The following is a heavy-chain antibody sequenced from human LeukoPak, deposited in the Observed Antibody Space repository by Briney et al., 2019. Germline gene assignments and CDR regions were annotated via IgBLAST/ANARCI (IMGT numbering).Heavy chain of an antibody. CDR3: ARRMEYYYGNSGYYFDY. J-gene: IGHJ4*02. CDR1: GGSIRSSYYY. CDR2: IYHSGST. Sequence: SETLSLTCTVSGGSIRSSYYYWGWIRQPPGKGLEWIGYIYHSGSTYYNPSLQSRVSISLDMSRNQFSLRLTSVTAADTAVYYCARRMEYYYGNSGYYFDYWGQGALVTVSS. D-gene: IGHD3-22*01. V-gene: IGHV4-31*03.